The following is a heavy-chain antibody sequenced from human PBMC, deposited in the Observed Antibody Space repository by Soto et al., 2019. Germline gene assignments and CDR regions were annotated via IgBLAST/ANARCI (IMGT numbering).Heavy chain of an antibody. CDR2: IYGGGST. Sequence: RGSLRLSCAASGFSVNSNYMSWVRQAPGKGLEWVSVIYGGGSTYYADSVKGRFTISRDNSKNTLYLQMNSLRAEDTAVYYCAREGAVAGTHRPLPLGYWGQGTLVTVSS. J-gene: IGHJ4*02. D-gene: IGHD6-19*01. CDR3: AREGAVAGTHRPLPLGY. CDR1: GFSVNSNY. V-gene: IGHV3-53*01.